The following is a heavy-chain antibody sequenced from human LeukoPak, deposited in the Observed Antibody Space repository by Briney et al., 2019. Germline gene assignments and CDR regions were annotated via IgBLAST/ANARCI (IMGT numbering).Heavy chain of an antibody. Sequence: GGSLRLSCAASGFTFSSYAMHWVRQAPGKGLEWVAVISYDGSNKYYADSVKGRFTISRDSSKNTLYLQMNSLRAEDTAVYYCARGNQLLNFDYWGQGTLVTVSS. CDR3: ARGNQLLNFDY. V-gene: IGHV3-30*01. CDR2: ISYDGSNK. CDR1: GFTFSSYA. D-gene: IGHD2-2*01. J-gene: IGHJ4*02.